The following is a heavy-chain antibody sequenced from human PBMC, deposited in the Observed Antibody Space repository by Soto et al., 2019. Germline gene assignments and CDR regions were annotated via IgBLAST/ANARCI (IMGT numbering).Heavy chain of an antibody. CDR1: GFTFSSYG. D-gene: IGHD3-3*01. Sequence: GGSLRLSCAASGFTFSSYGMHWVRQAPGKGLEWVAVISYDGSNKYYADSVKGRFTISRDNSKNTLYLQMNSLRAEDTAVYYCAKGELEVVISYYFDYWGQGTLVTVSS. CDR2: ISYDGSNK. V-gene: IGHV3-30*18. J-gene: IGHJ4*02. CDR3: AKGELEVVISYYFDY.